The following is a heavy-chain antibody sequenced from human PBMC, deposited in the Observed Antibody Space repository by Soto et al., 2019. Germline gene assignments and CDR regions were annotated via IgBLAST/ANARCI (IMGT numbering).Heavy chain of an antibody. CDR2: ITAATGTT. D-gene: IGHD1-26*01. CDR1: GFTFSSYG. Sequence: LRLSCAASGFTFSSYGMTWVRQAPGKGLECVSGITAATGTTYYADSVKGRFTISRDLSTNTLFLQMNSLRAADSAVYYCAKAKGRSNFYYSGLDVWGQGTTVTVSS. CDR3: AKAKGRSNFYYSGLDV. J-gene: IGHJ6*02. V-gene: IGHV3-23*01.